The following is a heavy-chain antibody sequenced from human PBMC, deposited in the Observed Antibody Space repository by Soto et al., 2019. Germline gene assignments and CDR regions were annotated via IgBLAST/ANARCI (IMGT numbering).Heavy chain of an antibody. CDR3: ARSERPGDYYYGMDV. J-gene: IGHJ6*02. D-gene: IGHD1-1*01. V-gene: IGHV1-69*13. CDR1: GGTFSSYA. CDR2: IIPIFGTA. Sequence: ASVKVSCKASGGTFSSYAISWVRQAPGQGLEWMGGIIPIFGTANYAQKFQGRVTITADESTSTAYMELSSLRSEDTAVYYCARSERPGDYYYGMDVWGQGTTVTVSS.